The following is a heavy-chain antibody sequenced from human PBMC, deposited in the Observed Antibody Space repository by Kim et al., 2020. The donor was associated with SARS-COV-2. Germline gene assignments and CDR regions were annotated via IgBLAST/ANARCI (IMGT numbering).Heavy chain of an antibody. V-gene: IGHV3-30*03. J-gene: IGHJ4*02. D-gene: IGHD6-25*01. CDR3: ERDDNSGWHNFDY. Sequence: YCATAREGRFTISRENSKNTLNLQMNSLRAEDTAVYYCERDDNSGWHNFDYWGQGTLVTVSS.